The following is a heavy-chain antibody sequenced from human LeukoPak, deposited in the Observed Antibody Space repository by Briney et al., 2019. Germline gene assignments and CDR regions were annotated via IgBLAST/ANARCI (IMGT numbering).Heavy chain of an antibody. V-gene: IGHV3-33*01. Sequence: GGSLRLSCAASGFTFSSYGTHWVRQAPGKGLEWVAVIWYDGSNKYYADSVKGRFTIYRDNSKNTLYLQMNSLRAEDTAVYYCARDTGCSSTSCYGGMAWGLWDWGQGTLVTVSS. D-gene: IGHD2-2*01. CDR1: GFTFSSYG. CDR3: ARDTGCSSTSCYGGMAWGLWD. CDR2: IWYDGSNK. J-gene: IGHJ4*02.